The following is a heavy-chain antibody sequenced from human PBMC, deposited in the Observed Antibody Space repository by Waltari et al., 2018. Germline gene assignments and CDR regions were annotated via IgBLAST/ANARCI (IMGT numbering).Heavy chain of an antibody. Sequence: QVQLVQSGAEVKKPGSSVKVSCKASGGTFSSYAISWVRQAPGQGLEWMGGIIPSFGTANYEQKFQGRVTITADESTSTAYMELSSLRSEDTAVYYCARGGLEGGYSYGYFVYWGQGTLVTVSS. CDR1: GGTFSSYA. V-gene: IGHV1-69*01. CDR3: ARGGLEGGYSYGYFVY. D-gene: IGHD5-18*01. CDR2: IIPSFGTA. J-gene: IGHJ4*02.